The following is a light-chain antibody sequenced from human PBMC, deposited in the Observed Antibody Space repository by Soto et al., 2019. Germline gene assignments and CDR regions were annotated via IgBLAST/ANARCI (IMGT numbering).Light chain of an antibody. CDR2: GAS. CDR1: QDVGKW. Sequence: DIKMNESAPSVAPFVGRIITITSRASQDVGKWLAWYQQKPGKAPTLLIHGASSRATGIPDRFSGSGSGTDFTLTISSLQSEDFTVYSCLQYHNLWAFGQGTKVDIK. J-gene: IGKJ1*01. CDR3: LQYHNLWA. V-gene: IGKV1-NL1*01.